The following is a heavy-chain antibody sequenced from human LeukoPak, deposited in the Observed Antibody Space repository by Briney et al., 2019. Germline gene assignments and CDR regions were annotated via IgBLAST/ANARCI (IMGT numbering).Heavy chain of an antibody. V-gene: IGHV3-74*01. CDR2: INSDESST. CDR3: AREASGRYEGAFDI. D-gene: IGHD1-26*01. Sequence: GGSLRLSCAASGFTFNNYWMHWVRQAPGKGLVGVSRINSDESSTSYADSVKGRFTISRDNAKNTLYLQMNSLRAEDTAVYYCAREASGRYEGAFDIWGQGTMVTVSS. CDR1: GFTFNNYW. J-gene: IGHJ3*02.